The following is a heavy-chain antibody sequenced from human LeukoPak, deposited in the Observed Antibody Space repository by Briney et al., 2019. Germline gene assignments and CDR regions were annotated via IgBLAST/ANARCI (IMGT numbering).Heavy chain of an antibody. D-gene: IGHD6-19*01. CDR2: INPNSGGT. V-gene: IGHV1-2*06. J-gene: IGHJ5*02. CDR1: GYTFTGYY. Sequence: ASVKVSCKASGYTFTGYYMHWVRQAPGQGLEWMGRINPNSGGTNYAQKFQGRATMTRDTSISTAYMELSRLRSDDTAVYYCARGTVAGLNWFDPWGQGTLVTVSS. CDR3: ARGTVAGLNWFDP.